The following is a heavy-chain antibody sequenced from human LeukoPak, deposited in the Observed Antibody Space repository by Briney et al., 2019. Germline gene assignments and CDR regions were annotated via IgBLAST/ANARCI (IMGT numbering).Heavy chain of an antibody. J-gene: IGHJ4*02. D-gene: IGHD3-9*01. CDR3: ARLAIFRVLDS. Sequence: PSETLSLTCTVSGDSINSSRYYWAWIRQPPGKELEWIGSIYFSGTTYYNPSLKSRVTISADMSKNQFSLKLDSVTAADTAVYYCARLAIFRVLDSWGQGTLVTVSS. CDR2: IYFSGTT. V-gene: IGHV4-39*01. CDR1: GDSINSSRYY.